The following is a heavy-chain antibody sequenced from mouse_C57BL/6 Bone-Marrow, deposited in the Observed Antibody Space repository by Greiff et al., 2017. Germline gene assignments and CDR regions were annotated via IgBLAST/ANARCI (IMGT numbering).Heavy chain of an antibody. V-gene: IGHV1-82*01. CDR2: IYPGDGDT. Sequence: VQLQESGPELVKPGASVKISCKASGYAFSSSWMNWVKQRPGKGLEWIGRIYPGDGDTNYNGKFKGKATLTADKSSSTAYMQLSSLTSEDSGVYFWARGGYDAWFAYWGQGTLVTVSA. D-gene: IGHD2-2*01. CDR3: ARGGYDAWFAY. J-gene: IGHJ3*01. CDR1: GYAFSSSW.